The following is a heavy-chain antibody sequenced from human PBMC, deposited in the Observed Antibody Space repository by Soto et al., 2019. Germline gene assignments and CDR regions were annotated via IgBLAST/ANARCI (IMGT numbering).Heavy chain of an antibody. J-gene: IGHJ1*01. Sequence: GGSLRLSCAASGFTFSNAWMSWVRQAPGKGLEWVGRIKSKTDGGTTDYAAPVKGRFTISRDDSKNTLYLQMNSLKTEDTAVYCCTTARIVVVIEYFQHWGQGTLVTVSS. CDR3: TTARIVVVIEYFQH. CDR2: IKSKTDGGTT. V-gene: IGHV3-15*01. D-gene: IGHD3-22*01. CDR1: GFTFSNAW.